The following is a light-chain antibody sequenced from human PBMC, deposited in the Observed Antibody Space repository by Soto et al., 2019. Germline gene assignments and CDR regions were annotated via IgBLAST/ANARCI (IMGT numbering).Light chain of an antibody. Sequence: ETVLTQSPATLSLSPGERAILSCRASQSVSNSLAWYQQKPDQAPRLLIYDASNRATGVPARFSGSGSGTDFTLTITSLEPEDFAVYYCQQRYTWPSFGPGTKVDIK. V-gene: IGKV3-11*01. J-gene: IGKJ3*01. CDR3: QQRYTWPS. CDR1: QSVSNS. CDR2: DAS.